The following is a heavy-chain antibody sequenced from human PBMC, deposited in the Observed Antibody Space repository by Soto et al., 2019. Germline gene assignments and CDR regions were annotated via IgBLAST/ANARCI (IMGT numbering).Heavy chain of an antibody. J-gene: IGHJ3*01. CDR3: AKDAGYDSVAPDAFDL. CDR1: GFSFSTYA. Sequence: LRLSCVASGFSFSTYAMAWVRQAPGKGLEWVSVISSRGDKKYYSDSVKGRLTVSRDNSKNTLSLQMNSLRAEDTALYYCAKDAGYDSVAPDAFDLWGQGTMVTVSS. V-gene: IGHV3-23*01. D-gene: IGHD3-22*01. CDR2: ISSRGDKK.